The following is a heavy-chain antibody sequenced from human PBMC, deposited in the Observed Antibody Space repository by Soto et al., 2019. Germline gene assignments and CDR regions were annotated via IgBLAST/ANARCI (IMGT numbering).Heavy chain of an antibody. CDR2: INHSEST. CDR3: ARGKAAGHTTLFDY. Sequence: SETLSLTCAVYGGSFSGYYWSWIRQPPGKGLEWIGEINHSESTNYNPSLKSRVTISVDTSKNQFSLKLSSVTAADTAVYFCARGKAAGHTTLFDYWGQGTLVTVSS. J-gene: IGHJ4*02. V-gene: IGHV4-34*01. D-gene: IGHD2-15*01. CDR1: GGSFSGYY.